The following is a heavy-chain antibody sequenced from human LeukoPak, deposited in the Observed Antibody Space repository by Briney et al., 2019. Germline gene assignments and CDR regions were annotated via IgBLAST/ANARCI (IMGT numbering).Heavy chain of an antibody. CDR3: ARRAPGYCITTSCPDTSYYYYYMDV. CDR2: IKQDGSET. CDR1: GFAFSSSW. J-gene: IGHJ6*03. V-gene: IGHV3-7*01. Sequence: GGSLRLSCAASGFAFSSSWMSRVRQAPGKGLEWVANIKQDGSETYYVDSLKGRFTVSRDNAENSVYLQMNNLRAEDTAVYYCARRAPGYCITTSCPDTSYYYYYMDVWGKGTTVTVSS. D-gene: IGHD2-2*01.